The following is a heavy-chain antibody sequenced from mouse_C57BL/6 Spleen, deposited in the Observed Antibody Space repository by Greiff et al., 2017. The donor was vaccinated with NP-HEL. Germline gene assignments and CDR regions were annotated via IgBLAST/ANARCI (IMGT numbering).Heavy chain of an antibody. CDR2: IDPEDGET. D-gene: IGHD3-2*02. CDR1: GYTFTSYW. Sequence: EVKLQQPGAELVMPGASVKLSCKASGYTFTSYWMHWVKQRTEQSLEWIGRIDPEDGETKYAPKFQGKATIPADTSSNTAYLQLSSLTSEDTAVHYWARFQAAQVLFDYWGQGTTLTVAS. CDR3: ARFQAAQVLFDY. J-gene: IGHJ2*01. V-gene: IGHV14-2*01.